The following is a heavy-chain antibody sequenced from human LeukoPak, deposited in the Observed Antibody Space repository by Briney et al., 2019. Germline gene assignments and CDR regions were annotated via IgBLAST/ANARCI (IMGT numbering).Heavy chain of an antibody. J-gene: IGHJ4*02. V-gene: IGHV4-34*01. D-gene: IGHD6-19*01. CDR3: ARGLRFRSGWFHFVY. Sequence: SETLSLTCAVYGGSFSGYYWSWIRQPPEKGLEWIGEINHSGSTNYNPSLKSRVTISVDTSKNQFSLKLSSVTAADTAVYYCARGLRFRSGWFHFVYWGQGTLVTVSS. CDR1: GGSFSGYY. CDR2: INHSGST.